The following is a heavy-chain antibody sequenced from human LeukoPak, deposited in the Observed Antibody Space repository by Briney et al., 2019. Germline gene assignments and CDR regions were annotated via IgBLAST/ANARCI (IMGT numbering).Heavy chain of an antibody. CDR2: ISPYNGNT. J-gene: IGHJ6*02. V-gene: IGHV1-18*01. D-gene: IGHD3-10*01. CDR1: GYTFTDDG. Sequence: ASVKVPCKASGYTFTDDGISWVRQAPGQGLEWMGWISPYNGNTKYADKVLGRVTMSTDISTTTAYMELRGLRSDDTAVYYCARIQVNWYGEVTPLSPPNYGMDVWGQGTTVIVSS. CDR3: ARIQVNWYGEVTPLSPPNYGMDV.